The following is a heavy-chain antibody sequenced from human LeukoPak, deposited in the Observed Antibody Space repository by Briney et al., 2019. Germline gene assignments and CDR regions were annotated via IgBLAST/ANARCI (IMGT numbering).Heavy chain of an antibody. CDR1: GYTFTGYY. Sequence: ASVKVSCTASGYTFTGYYMHWVRQAPGQGLEWMGRINPNSGGTNYAQKFQGRVTMTRDTSISTAYMELSRLRSDDTAVYYCARVSLVAARLGYYYYYGMDVWGQGTTVTVSS. J-gene: IGHJ6*02. CDR2: INPNSGGT. V-gene: IGHV1-2*06. D-gene: IGHD6-6*01. CDR3: ARVSLVAARLGYYYYYGMDV.